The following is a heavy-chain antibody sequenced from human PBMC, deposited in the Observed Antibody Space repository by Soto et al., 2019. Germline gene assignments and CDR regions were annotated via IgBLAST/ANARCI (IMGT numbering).Heavy chain of an antibody. J-gene: IGHJ6*02. CDR3: AKDLGSYCNGPSGLLYQCPSRCMVV. CDR1: GFSFSDYA. CDR2: ISYDGGMK. V-gene: IGHV3-30*18. Sequence: GGSLRLSCAATGFSFSDYAMTWVRQAPGKVLEWVAVISYDGGMKYCADSVKGRFTISRDNSKNTLSLQMNSLRAEDTAVYYCAKDLGSYCNGPSGLLYQCPSRCMVVRGQGPTLT. D-gene: IGHD2-15*01.